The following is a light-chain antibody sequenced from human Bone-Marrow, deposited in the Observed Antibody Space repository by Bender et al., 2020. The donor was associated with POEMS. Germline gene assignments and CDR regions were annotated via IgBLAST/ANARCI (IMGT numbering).Light chain of an antibody. CDR3: AVWDDSLNGWV. Sequence: QSVLTQPPSASGTPGQRVTISCSGGSSNIGAHAVNWYQHLPGTAPKLLIYSSHRRPSEVPGRFSGSRSGTSASLAISGLQSEDGADYYCAVWDDSLNGWVFGGGTKLTVL. CDR1: SSNIGAHA. CDR2: SSH. V-gene: IGLV1-44*01. J-gene: IGLJ3*02.